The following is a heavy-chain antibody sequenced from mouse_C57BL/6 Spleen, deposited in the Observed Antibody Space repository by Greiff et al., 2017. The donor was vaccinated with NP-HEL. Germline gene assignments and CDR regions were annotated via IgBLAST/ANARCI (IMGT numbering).Heavy chain of an antibody. CDR2: ISSGGDYI. CDR1: GSTFSSYA. D-gene: IGHD2-1*01. J-gene: IGHJ1*03. Sequence: EVMLVESGEGLVKPGGSLKLSCAASGSTFSSYAMSWVRQTPEKRLEWVAYISSGGDYIYYADTVKGRFTISIDNARNTLYLQMSSLKSEDTAMYYCTREIYYGNLRYFDVWGTGTTVTVSS. V-gene: IGHV5-9-1*02. CDR3: TREIYYGNLRYFDV.